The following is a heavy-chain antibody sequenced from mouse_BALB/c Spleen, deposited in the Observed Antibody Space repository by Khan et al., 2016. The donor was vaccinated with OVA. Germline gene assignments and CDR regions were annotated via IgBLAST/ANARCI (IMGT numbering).Heavy chain of an antibody. V-gene: IGHV3-2*02. CDR1: GYSLTSNYA. D-gene: IGHD3-3*01. CDR3: ARGRAS. Sequence: EVQLQESGPGLVKPSQSLSLTCTVTGYSLTSNYAWNWIRQFPGNKLEWMGYITYSGSTSYTPSLKSRISITRDTSKNQSFLQLKSVTTEDTATYFCARGRASWGQGTLVTVSA. J-gene: IGHJ3*01. CDR2: ITYSGST.